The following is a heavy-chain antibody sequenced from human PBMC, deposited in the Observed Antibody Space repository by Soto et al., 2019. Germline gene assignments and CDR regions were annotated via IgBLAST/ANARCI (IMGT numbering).Heavy chain of an antibody. Sequence: GESLKISCQVSGYPFTTYWIGWVRQMPGKGLEWMGKIFPPDSDTRYSPSFQGQVTISADKSISTTYLQWSSLKASDTAIYYCARQWNFDYWGQGTQVTVSS. CDR1: GYPFTTYW. V-gene: IGHV5-51*01. D-gene: IGHD5-12*01. CDR3: ARQWNFDY. J-gene: IGHJ4*02. CDR2: IFPPDSDT.